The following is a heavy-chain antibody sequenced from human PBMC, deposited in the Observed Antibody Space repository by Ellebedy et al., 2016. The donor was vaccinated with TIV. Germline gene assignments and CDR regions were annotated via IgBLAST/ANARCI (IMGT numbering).Heavy chain of an antibody. CDR1: GSSLSTSRLS. D-gene: IGHD6-19*01. J-gene: IGHJ4*02. CDR3: ARISSGWGFDY. Sequence: SGPTLVKPTQTLTLTCTFSGSSLSTSRLSVSWIRQPPGKALEWLARIDWDDDKFYSTSLRTRVTISKDSSENQVVLTMTNMDPEDTATYYCARISSGWGFDYWGQGALVTVSS. CDR2: IDWDDDK. V-gene: IGHV2-70*17.